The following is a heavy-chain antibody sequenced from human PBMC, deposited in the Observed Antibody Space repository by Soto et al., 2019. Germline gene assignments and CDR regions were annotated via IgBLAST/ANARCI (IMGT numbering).Heavy chain of an antibody. D-gene: IGHD6-19*01. Sequence: QVQLQESGPGLVKPSGTLSLTCAVSGGSISSSNWWSWVRQPPGKGLEWIEEIYHSGSTNYNPSLRSRVTISVDKSKNQFSLKLSSVTAADTAVYYCARDPSSGWYYYGMDVWGQGTTVTVSS. CDR1: GGSISSSNW. J-gene: IGHJ6*02. V-gene: IGHV4-4*02. CDR2: IYHSGST. CDR3: ARDPSSGWYYYGMDV.